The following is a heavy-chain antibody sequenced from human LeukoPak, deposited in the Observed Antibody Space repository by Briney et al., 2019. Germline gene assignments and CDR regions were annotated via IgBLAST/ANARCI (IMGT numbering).Heavy chain of an antibody. CDR2: ISGSGGST. J-gene: IGHJ3*02. CDR3: EKGGVTGGSIIVVVHDAFDI. CDR1: GFTFSSYA. Sequence: GGSLRLSCAASGFTFSSYAMSWVRQAPGKGLEWVSAISGSGGSTYYADSVKGRFTISRDNSKNTLYLQMNRQGDEDTAVYYCEKGGVTGGSIIVVVHDAFDIWGQGTMVTVSS. D-gene: IGHD3-22*01. V-gene: IGHV3-23*01.